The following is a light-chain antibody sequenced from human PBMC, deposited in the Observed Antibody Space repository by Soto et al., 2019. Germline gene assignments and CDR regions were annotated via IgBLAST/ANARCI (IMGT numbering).Light chain of an antibody. CDR3: SSYAISTADL. CDR2: EVS. CDR1: SSDVGGYDY. V-gene: IGLV2-14*01. J-gene: IGLJ1*01. Sequence: QSVLTQPASVSGSPGQSITISCTGTSSDVGGYDYVSWYQLHPGKAPKLMVFEVSNRPSGVSYRFSGSKSGNTASLTISGLQAEDEADYFFSSYAISTADLFGTGTKLTVL.